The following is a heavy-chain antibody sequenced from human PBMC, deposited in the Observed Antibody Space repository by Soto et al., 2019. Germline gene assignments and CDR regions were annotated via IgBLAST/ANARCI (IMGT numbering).Heavy chain of an antibody. CDR2: IFSGGST. V-gene: IGHV3-53*01. Sequence: GSLRLSCAASGFTVNNNYMSWVRQAPGKGLGWVSVIFSGGSTYYADAVKGRFTISRDNSKNTLDLQMNSLRAEDTAVYYCTRDLPGYGSSWPREWGQGTLVTVSS. J-gene: IGHJ4*02. CDR3: TRDLPGYGSSWPRE. D-gene: IGHD6-13*01. CDR1: GFTVNNNY.